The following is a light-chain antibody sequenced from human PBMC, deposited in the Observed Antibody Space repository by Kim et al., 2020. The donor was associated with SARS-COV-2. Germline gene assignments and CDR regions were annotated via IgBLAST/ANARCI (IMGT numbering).Light chain of an antibody. CDR3: QVWDDDTNQVV. CDR1: DIGNKR. V-gene: IGLV3-21*04. CDR2: SED. Sequence: SYELTQPPSVSVPPGQTAKITCGGKDIGNKRVHWYQQRPGQAPVLVIYSEDDRPSGSPERFSGSNSGNTATPTVSRVEAGDEADYYCQVWDDDTNQVVFARGTQLTVL. J-gene: IGLJ3*02.